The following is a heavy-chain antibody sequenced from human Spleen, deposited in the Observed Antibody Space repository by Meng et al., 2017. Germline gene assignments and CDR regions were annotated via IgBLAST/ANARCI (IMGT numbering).Heavy chain of an antibody. V-gene: IGHV3-30*04. D-gene: IGHD4-17*01. J-gene: IGHJ4*02. Sequence: GGSLRLSCAASGFTFSSYAMHWVRQAPGKGLEWVAVISYDGSNKYYADSVKGRFTISRDNSKNTLYLQMNGLRAEDTAVYYCARVGLDYGDYEIFFDYWGQGTLVTVSS. CDR2: ISYDGSNK. CDR1: GFTFSSYA. CDR3: ARVGLDYGDYEIFFDY.